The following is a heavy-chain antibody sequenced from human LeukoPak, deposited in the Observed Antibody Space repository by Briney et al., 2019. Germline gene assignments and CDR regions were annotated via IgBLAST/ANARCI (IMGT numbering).Heavy chain of an antibody. CDR1: GGSISSGGYY. CDR2: IYYSGST. D-gene: IGHD1-26*01. J-gene: IGHJ4*02. Sequence: SQTLSLTCTVSGGSISSGGYYWSWIRQHPGQGLEWIGYIYYSGSTYYNPSLKSRVTISVDTSKNQFSLKLSSVTAADTTVYYRARSGGSYRMGDFDYWGQGTLVTVSS. CDR3: ARSGGSYRMGDFDY. V-gene: IGHV4-31*03.